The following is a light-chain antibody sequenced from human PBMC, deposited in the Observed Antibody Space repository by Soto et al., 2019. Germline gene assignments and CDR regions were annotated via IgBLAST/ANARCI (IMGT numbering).Light chain of an antibody. V-gene: IGKV1-12*01. Sequence: DIQMTQSPSFVSASVGDRVTITCRASQGISSWLAWYQPKPGRAPKVLIHAASSLQSGLPSRFTVSRSGTHFTLTISSLQPEDFATYYCQQTTSFPLTFGGGTKVEIK. CDR3: QQTTSFPLT. CDR1: QGISSW. J-gene: IGKJ4*01. CDR2: AAS.